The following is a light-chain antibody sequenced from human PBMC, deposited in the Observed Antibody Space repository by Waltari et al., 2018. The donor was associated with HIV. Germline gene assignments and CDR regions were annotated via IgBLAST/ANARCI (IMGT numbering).Light chain of an antibody. CDR3: YSTDSSGYPL. Sequence: SYELTQPPSVSVSPGQAARITCSGDALPNKYAYWYQQKSGQAPVLVIYEDSERPSGIPERFSGSSSGTMATLTISGAQAEDEADYYCYSTDSSGYPLFGGGTKLTVL. J-gene: IGLJ2*01. V-gene: IGLV3-10*01. CDR2: EDS. CDR1: ALPNKY.